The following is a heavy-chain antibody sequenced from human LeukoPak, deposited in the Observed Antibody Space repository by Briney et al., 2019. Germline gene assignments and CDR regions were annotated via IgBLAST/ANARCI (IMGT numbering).Heavy chain of an antibody. D-gene: IGHD3-10*01. CDR3: ARAGDLLLWFGGFDY. J-gene: IGHJ4*02. CDR2: ISAYNGNT. CDR1: GYTFTSYG. V-gene: IGHV1-18*01. Sequence: ASVKVSCKASGYTFTSYGISWVRQAPGQGLEWMGWISAYNGNTNYAQKLQGRVTMTTDTSTSTAYMELRSLRSDDTAVYYCARAGDLLLWFGGFDYWGQGTLVTVSS.